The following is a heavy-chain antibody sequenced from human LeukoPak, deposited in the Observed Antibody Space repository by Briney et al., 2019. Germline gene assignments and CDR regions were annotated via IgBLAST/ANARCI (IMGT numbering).Heavy chain of an antibody. V-gene: IGHV1-2*02. D-gene: IGHD3-22*01. CDR1: GYTFTGYY. CDR3: ARGGSYYDSSGYDAFDI. J-gene: IGHJ3*02. Sequence: ASVKVSCKASGYTFTGYYMHWVRQAPGQGLEWMGWINPNSGGTNYARKFQGRVTMTRDTSISTAYMELSRLRSDDTAVYYCARGGSYYDSSGYDAFDIWGQGSMVTVSS. CDR2: INPNSGGT.